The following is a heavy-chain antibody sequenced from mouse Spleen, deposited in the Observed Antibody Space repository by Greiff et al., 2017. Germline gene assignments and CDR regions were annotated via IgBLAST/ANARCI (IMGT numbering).Heavy chain of an antibody. Sequence: QVQLQQSAAELARPGASVKMSCKASGYTFTSYTMHWVKQRPGQGLEWIGYINPSSGYTEYNQKFKDKTTLTADKSSSTAYMQLSSLTSEDSAVYFCARSDGYYDAWFAYWGQGTLVTVSA. D-gene: IGHD2-3*01. V-gene: IGHV1-4*02. CDR1: GYTFTSYT. CDR3: ARSDGYYDAWFAY. CDR2: INPSSGYT. J-gene: IGHJ3*01.